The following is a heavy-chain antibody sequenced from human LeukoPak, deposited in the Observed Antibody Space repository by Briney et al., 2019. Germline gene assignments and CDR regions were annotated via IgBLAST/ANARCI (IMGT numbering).Heavy chain of an antibody. CDR2: IYYSGST. J-gene: IGHJ4*02. CDR1: GGSISSYY. V-gene: IGHV4-59*01. D-gene: IGHD6-13*01. CDR3: ARGKRGYSSSWYDY. Sequence: PSETLSLTCTVSGGSISSYYWSWIRQLPGKGLEWIGYIYYSGSTNYNPSLKSRVTISVDTSKNQFSLKLSSVTAADTAVYYCARGKRGYSSSWYDYWGQGTLVTVSS.